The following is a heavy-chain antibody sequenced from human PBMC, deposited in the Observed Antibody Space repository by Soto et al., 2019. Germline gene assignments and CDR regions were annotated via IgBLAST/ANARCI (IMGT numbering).Heavy chain of an antibody. CDR3: VSVVAIPGYPDD. CDR2: IVPIVDTA. Sequence: QVQLVQSGAEVRQPASSVKVSCKTSGGTFSSYAISWVRQAPGQGLEWMGGIVPIVDTATYAQKFQGRVTSTADDSTSPAYMELSGLRSHDTAVYYCVSVVAIPGYPDDWGQGTLVTVSS. CDR1: GGTFSSYA. D-gene: IGHD5-12*01. V-gene: IGHV1-69*12. J-gene: IGHJ4*02.